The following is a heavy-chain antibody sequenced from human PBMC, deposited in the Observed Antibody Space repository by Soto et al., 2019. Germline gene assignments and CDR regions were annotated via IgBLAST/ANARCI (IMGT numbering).Heavy chain of an antibody. CDR3: ARGRYGDYDWFDP. Sequence: QVQLQESGPGLVKPSQTLSLTCTVSGGSISSGGYYWSWIRQHPGKGLEWIGYIYYSGSTYYNPSLKSRVTISVDTSKNQCSLKLSSVTAADTAVYYCARGRYGDYDWFDPWGQGTLVTVSS. J-gene: IGHJ5*02. V-gene: IGHV4-31*03. CDR1: GGSISSGGYY. CDR2: IYYSGST. D-gene: IGHD4-17*01.